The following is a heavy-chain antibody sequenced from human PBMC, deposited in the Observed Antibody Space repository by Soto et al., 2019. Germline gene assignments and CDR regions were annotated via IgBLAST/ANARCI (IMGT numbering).Heavy chain of an antibody. V-gene: IGHV3-15*01. CDR1: GFTFSNAW. CDR3: TTDRHEELPYYYYYYMDV. J-gene: IGHJ6*03. CDR2: IKSKTDGGTT. D-gene: IGHD3-10*01. Sequence: GGSLRLSCAASGFTFSNAWMSWVRQASGKGLEWVGRIKSKTDGGTTDYAAPVKGRFTISRDDSKNTLYLQMNSLKTEDTAVYYCTTDRHEELPYYYYYYMDVWGKGTTVTVSS.